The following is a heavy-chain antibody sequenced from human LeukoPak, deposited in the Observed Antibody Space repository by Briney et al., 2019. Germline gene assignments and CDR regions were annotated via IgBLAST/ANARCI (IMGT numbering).Heavy chain of an antibody. J-gene: IGHJ4*02. CDR2: INTSGGST. CDR1: GYTFTSYY. Sequence: ATVKVSCKASGYTFTSYYMHWVRQAPGPGLEWMGIINTSGGSTSYAQKFQGRVTMTRDTSKSTVYMELSSLRSEDTAVYYCARGDADIVVVQNWGQGTLVTVSS. V-gene: IGHV1-46*01. CDR3: ARGDADIVVVQN. D-gene: IGHD2-15*01.